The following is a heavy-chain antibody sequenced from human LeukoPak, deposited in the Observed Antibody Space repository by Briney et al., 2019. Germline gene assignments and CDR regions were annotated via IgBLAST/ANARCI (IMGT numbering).Heavy chain of an antibody. Sequence: PGGSLRLSCAASGFTFSSYWMLWVRQAPGKGLVWVSRINTDGSSTTYADSVKGRFTISRDNAKNTLYLQMNSLSAEDTAVYYCARGYSSSYRIDYWGQGTLVTVSS. CDR2: INTDGSST. CDR1: GFTFSSYW. J-gene: IGHJ4*02. CDR3: ARGYSSSYRIDY. D-gene: IGHD6-6*01. V-gene: IGHV3-74*01.